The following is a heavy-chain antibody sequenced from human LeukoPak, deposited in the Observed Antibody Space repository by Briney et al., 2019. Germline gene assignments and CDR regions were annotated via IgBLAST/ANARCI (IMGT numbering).Heavy chain of an antibody. D-gene: IGHD3-10*01. J-gene: IGHJ5*02. CDR3: ARGPYGYASSATLGSYNWFDP. CDR1: RYSFTNYW. CDR2: IYPGDSHT. Sequence: GESLKISCEGSRYSFTNYWIGWVRQMPGKGLEWMGIIYPGDSHTRYSPSFQDQVTISADMSINTAYLQWSSLKASDTAMYYCARGPYGYASSATLGSYNWFDPWGQGTLVTVSS. V-gene: IGHV5-51*01.